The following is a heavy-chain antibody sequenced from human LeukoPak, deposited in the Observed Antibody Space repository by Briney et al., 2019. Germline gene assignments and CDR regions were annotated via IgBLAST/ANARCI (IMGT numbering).Heavy chain of an antibody. CDR2: INNSGGST. Sequence: PGGSLRLSCAASGFTFSTYAMTWVRQAPGKGLEWLSNINNSGGSTYYADAVKGRFTISRDKSKNTMYLQMNSLRVEDTAVYYCARFFYGFDPWGQGTLVTVSS. V-gene: IGHV3-23*01. CDR1: GFTFSTYA. J-gene: IGHJ5*02. D-gene: IGHD3-16*01. CDR3: ARFFYGFDP.